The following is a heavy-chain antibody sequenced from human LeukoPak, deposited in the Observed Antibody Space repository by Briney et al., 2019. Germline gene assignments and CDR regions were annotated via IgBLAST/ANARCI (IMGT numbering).Heavy chain of an antibody. D-gene: IGHD6-13*01. CDR3: AKEEYYSSSYLNY. V-gene: IGHV3-30*18. CDR2: ISYDGSNK. J-gene: IGHJ4*02. CDR1: GFTFSSYG. Sequence: GGSLRLSCAASGFTFSSYGMHWVRQAPGKGLEWVAVISYDGSNKYYADSVKGRFTIPRDNSKNTLYLQMNSLRAEDTAVYYCAKEEYYSSSYLNYWGQGTLVTVSS.